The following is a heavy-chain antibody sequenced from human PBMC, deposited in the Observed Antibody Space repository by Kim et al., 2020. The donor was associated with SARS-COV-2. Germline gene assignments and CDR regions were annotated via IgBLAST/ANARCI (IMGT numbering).Heavy chain of an antibody. D-gene: IGHD4-17*01. V-gene: IGHV1-69*13. J-gene: IGHJ6*02. CDR2: IIPIFGTA. CDR1: GGTFSSYA. Sequence: SVKVSCKASGGTFSSYAISWVRQAPGQGLEWMGGIIPIFGTANYAQKFQGKVTITADESTSTAYMELSSLRSEDTAVYYCASRVDYGGTYYYYGMDVWGQGTTVTVSS. CDR3: ASRVDYGGTYYYYGMDV.